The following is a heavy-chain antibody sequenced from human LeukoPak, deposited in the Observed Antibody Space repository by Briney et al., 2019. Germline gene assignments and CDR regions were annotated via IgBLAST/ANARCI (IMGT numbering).Heavy chain of an antibody. D-gene: IGHD2-15*01. CDR3: ARDSQVAARGYYFDY. Sequence: ASVKVSCKASGYTFTSYDINWVRQAPGQGLEWMGIINPGGGSTSYAQKFQGRVTMTRDTSTSTVYMELSSLRSEDTAVYYCARDSQVAARGYYFDYWGQGTLVTVSS. CDR2: INPGGGST. V-gene: IGHV1-46*01. CDR1: GYTFTSYD. J-gene: IGHJ4*02.